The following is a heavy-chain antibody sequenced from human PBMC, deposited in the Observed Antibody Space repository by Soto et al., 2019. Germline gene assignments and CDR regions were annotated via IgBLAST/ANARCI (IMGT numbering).Heavy chain of an antibody. CDR1: GYSFTSYW. D-gene: IGHD2-15*01. J-gene: IGHJ3*02. CDR3: ARPGYCSGGSCPNDAFDI. CDR2: IDPSDSYT. Sequence: PGESLKISCKGSGYSFTSYWISWVRKMPGKGLEWMGRIDPSDSYTNYSPSFQGHVTISADKSISTAYLQWSSLKASDTAMYYCARPGYCSGGSCPNDAFDIWGQGTMVTVSS. V-gene: IGHV5-10-1*01.